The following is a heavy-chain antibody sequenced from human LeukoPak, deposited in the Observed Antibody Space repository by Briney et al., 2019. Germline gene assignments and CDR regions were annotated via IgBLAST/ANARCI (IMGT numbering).Heavy chain of an antibody. D-gene: IGHD5-24*01. V-gene: IGHV1-69*05. CDR2: IIPIFGTA. CDR3: ATNGGRWLQLQVEYFDY. Sequence: SVKVSCKASGGTFSSYAISWVRQAPGQGLEWMGRIIPIFGTANYAQKFQGRVTITTDESTSTAYMELSSLRSEDTAVYYCATNGGRWLQLQVEYFDYWGQGTLVIVSS. CDR1: GGTFSSYA. J-gene: IGHJ4*02.